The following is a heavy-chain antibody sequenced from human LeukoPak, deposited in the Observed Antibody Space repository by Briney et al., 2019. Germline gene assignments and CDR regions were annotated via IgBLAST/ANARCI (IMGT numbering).Heavy chain of an antibody. D-gene: IGHD6-13*01. Sequence: GGSLRLSCAASGFTVSSNYMSWVRQAPGKGLEWVSVIYSGGSTYYADSVKGRFTISRDNSKNTLYLQMNSLRAEDTAVYYCARTRISSWLFDYWGQGTLVTVSS. J-gene: IGHJ4*02. CDR2: IYSGGST. CDR3: ARTRISSWLFDY. V-gene: IGHV3-53*01. CDR1: GFTVSSNY.